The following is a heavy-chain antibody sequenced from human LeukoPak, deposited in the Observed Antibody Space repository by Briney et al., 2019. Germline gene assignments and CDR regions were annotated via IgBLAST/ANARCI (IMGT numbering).Heavy chain of an antibody. CDR1: GFTFSSYA. V-gene: IGHV3-64*01. CDR3: ARDTQSRLVGATWAGFDY. D-gene: IGHD1-26*01. CDR2: ISSNGGST. Sequence: GGSLRLSCAASGFTFSSYAMHWVRQAPGKGLEYVSAISSNGGSTYYANSVKGRFTISRDNSKNTLYLQMGSLRAEDMAVYYCARDTQSRLVGATWAGFDYWGQGTLVTVSS. J-gene: IGHJ4*02.